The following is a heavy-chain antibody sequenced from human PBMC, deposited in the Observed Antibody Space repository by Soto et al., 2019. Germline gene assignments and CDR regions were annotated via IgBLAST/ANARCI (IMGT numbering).Heavy chain of an antibody. CDR2: SYPVDSDT. CDR1: GYSFSKYW. V-gene: IGHV5-51*01. J-gene: IGHJ4*02. CDR3: VVYSSSSGRHFDY. D-gene: IGHD6-6*01. Sequence: GESLKISGRRAGYSFSKYWSARVLQMPVEGLEWVGISYPVDSDTRYSPSFQGQVTISADKSITTAYLQWRSLKASDTAIYYCVVYSSSSGRHFDYWGQGTLVTVSS.